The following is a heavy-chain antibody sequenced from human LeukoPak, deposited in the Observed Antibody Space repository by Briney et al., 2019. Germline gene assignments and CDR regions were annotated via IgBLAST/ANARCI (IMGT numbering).Heavy chain of an antibody. D-gene: IGHD3-9*01. V-gene: IGHV3-21*01. Sequence: PGGSLGLSCAASGFTFSSYSMNWVRQAPGKGLEWVSSISSSSSYIYYADSVKGRFTISRDNAKNPLYLQMNSLRAEDTAVYYCARDSYDILTNPPDYWGQGTLVTVSS. CDR2: ISSSSSYI. CDR1: GFTFSSYS. J-gene: IGHJ4*02. CDR3: ARDSYDILTNPPDY.